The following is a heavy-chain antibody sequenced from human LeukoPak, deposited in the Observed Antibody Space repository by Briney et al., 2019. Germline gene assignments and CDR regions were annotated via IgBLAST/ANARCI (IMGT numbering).Heavy chain of an antibody. CDR3: ARHIKRPPSNWFDP. CDR1: GGSISSSSYY. Sequence: SETLSLTCTVSGGSISSSSYYCGWIRQPPGKGLEWIWSIYYSGSTYYTPSLKSRVTISVATSKTQFSLKLSSVTAADTAVYYCARHIKRPPSNWFDPWGQGTLVTVSS. CDR2: IYYSGST. V-gene: IGHV4-39*01. J-gene: IGHJ5*02.